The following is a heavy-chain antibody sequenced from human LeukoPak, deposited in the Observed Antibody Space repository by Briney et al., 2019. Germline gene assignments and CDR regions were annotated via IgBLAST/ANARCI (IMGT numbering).Heavy chain of an antibody. V-gene: IGHV3-21*01. CDR3: AREGNDFWSGYYNGFGY. Sequence: GGSLRLSCAASGFTFSSYAMSWVRQAPGKGLEWVSSISSSSSYIYYADSVKGRFTISRDNAKNSLYLQMNSLRAEDTAVYYCAREGNDFWSGYYNGFGYWGQGTLVTVSS. J-gene: IGHJ4*02. CDR1: GFTFSSYA. CDR2: ISSSSSYI. D-gene: IGHD3-3*01.